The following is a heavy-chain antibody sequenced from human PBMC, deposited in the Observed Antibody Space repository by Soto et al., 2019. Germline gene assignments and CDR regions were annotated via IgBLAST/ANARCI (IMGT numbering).Heavy chain of an antibody. Sequence: QVQLVQSGAEVKKPGSSVKVSCKASGGTFSSYTISWVRQAPGQGLEWMGRIIPILGIANYAQKFQGRVTITADKSTSTAYMELSSLRSEDTAVYYCARAYNWNDGDAFDIWGQGTMDTVSS. CDR3: ARAYNWNDGDAFDI. CDR1: GGTFSSYT. V-gene: IGHV1-69*02. J-gene: IGHJ3*02. D-gene: IGHD1-20*01. CDR2: IIPILGIA.